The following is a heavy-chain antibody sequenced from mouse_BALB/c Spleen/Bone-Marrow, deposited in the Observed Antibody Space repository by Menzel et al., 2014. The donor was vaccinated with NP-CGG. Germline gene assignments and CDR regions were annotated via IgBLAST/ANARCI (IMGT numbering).Heavy chain of an antibody. D-gene: IGHD2-1*01. V-gene: IGHV1S81*02. J-gene: IGHJ4*01. Sequence: VQLQQSGAELVKPGASVKLSCKASGYTFTSHWMHWVKQWPGQGLEWIGEFNPSNGRSNYNEKFKSKATLTVDKSSSTAYMQRSSLTSEDSAVYYCARRGNYGAMDYWGQGTSVTVSS. CDR2: FNPSNGRS. CDR3: ARRGNYGAMDY. CDR1: GYTFTSHW.